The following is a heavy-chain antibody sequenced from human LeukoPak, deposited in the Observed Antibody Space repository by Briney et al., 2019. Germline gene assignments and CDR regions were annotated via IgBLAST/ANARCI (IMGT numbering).Heavy chain of an antibody. CDR3: ARGGITMIVVVKGDLSAFDI. D-gene: IGHD3-22*01. Sequence: ASVKVSCKASGYTFTGYYMHWVRQAPGQGLEWMGWINPNSGGTNYAQKFQGRVTMTRDTSISTAYMELSRLRSDDTAVYYCARGGITMIVVVKGDLSAFDIWGQGTMVTVPS. CDR2: INPNSGGT. CDR1: GYTFTGYY. V-gene: IGHV1-2*02. J-gene: IGHJ3*02.